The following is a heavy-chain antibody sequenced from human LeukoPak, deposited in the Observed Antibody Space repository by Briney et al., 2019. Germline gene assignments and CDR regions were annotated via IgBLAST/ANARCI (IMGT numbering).Heavy chain of an antibody. J-gene: IGHJ5*02. CDR2: IYSGGST. CDR3: ARVEDSGSYNWFDP. Sequence: TGGSLRLSCAASGFTVSSNYMSWVRQAPGKGLEWVSVIYSGGSTYYADSVKGRFTISRDNSKNTLYLQMNGLRAEDTAVYYCARVEDSGSYNWFDPWGQGTLVTVSS. CDR1: GFTVSSNY. D-gene: IGHD1-26*01. V-gene: IGHV3-66*01.